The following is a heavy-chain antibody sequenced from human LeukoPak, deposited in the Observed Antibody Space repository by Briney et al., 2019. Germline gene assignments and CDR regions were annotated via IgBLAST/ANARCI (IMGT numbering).Heavy chain of an antibody. D-gene: IGHD2-2*01. CDR1: GYTFTSYG. Sequence: ASVKVSCKASGYTFTSYGISWVRQAPGQGLEWMGWISAYNGNTNYAQKLQGRVTMTTDTSTSTAYMELRSLRSDDTAVYYCARDRYCSNTSCYPKRRFDPWGQGTLVTVSS. V-gene: IGHV1-18*01. J-gene: IGHJ5*02. CDR3: ARDRYCSNTSCYPKRRFDP. CDR2: ISAYNGNT.